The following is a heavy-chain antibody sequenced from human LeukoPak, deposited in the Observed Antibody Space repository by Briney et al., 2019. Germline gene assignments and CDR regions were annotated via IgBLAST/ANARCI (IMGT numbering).Heavy chain of an antibody. CDR1: GFTVSSNY. Sequence: GGSLRLSCAASGFTVSSNYMSWVRQAPGKGLGWVSVIYSGGSTYYADSVKGRFTISRDNSKNTLYLQMNSLRAEDTAVYYCAREKGGYSGYELSLWGQGTLVTVSS. D-gene: IGHD5-12*01. CDR2: IYSGGST. V-gene: IGHV3-53*01. J-gene: IGHJ4*02. CDR3: AREKGGYSGYELSL.